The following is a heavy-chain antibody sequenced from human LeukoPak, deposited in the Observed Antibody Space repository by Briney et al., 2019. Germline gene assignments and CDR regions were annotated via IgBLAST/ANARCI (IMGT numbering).Heavy chain of an antibody. CDR2: INPNSGGT. D-gene: IGHD1-26*01. V-gene: IGHV1-2*04. CDR3: ARASSSGSYYPGLGY. J-gene: IGHJ4*02. CDR1: RYTFSNYD. Sequence: ASVKVSCKASRYTFSNYDINWVRQATGQGLEWMGWINPNSGGTNYAQKFQGWVTMTRDTSISTAYMELSRLRSDDTAVYYCARASSSGSYYPGLGYWGQGTLVTVSS.